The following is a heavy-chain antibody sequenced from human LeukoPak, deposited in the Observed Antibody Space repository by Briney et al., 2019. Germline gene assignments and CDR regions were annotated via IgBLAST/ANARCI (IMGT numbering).Heavy chain of an antibody. V-gene: IGHV4-61*02. CDR3: ARDGETRGPIYYYYYMDV. CDR1: GGSFSSDYDY. D-gene: IGHD3-10*01. J-gene: IGHJ6*03. CDR2: ISTSGST. Sequence: SETLSLTCTVSGGSFSSDYDYWSWIRQPAGKGLEWIGRISTSGSTNYNPSLKSRVTISVDTSKNQFSLRLNPVTAADTAVYYCARDGETRGPIYYYYYMDVWGKGTTVTVSS.